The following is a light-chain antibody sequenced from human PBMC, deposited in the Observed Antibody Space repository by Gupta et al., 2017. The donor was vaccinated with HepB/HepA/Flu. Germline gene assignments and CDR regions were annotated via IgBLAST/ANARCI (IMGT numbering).Light chain of an antibody. CDR1: QSVRTRY. CDR3: QQDDKSPRT. CDR2: ATS. V-gene: IGKV3-20*01. J-gene: IGKJ1*01. Sequence: EIVLPQSPGTLSLSPGERATLSCRASQSVRTRYLAWFQQRPGQAPRVLIYATSSRAAGTPDRFSGNGSGTDFTLTVSILDPEDFAVYYCQQDDKSPRTFGQGTIVDIK.